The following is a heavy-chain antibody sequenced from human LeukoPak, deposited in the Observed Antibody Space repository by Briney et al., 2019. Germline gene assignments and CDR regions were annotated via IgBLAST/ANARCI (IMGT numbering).Heavy chain of an antibody. Sequence: ETLSLTCTVSGGSISSSSYYWGWIRQPPGKGLEWVSYISSSSSTIYYADSVKGRFTISRDNAKNSLYLQMNSLRAEDTAVYYCARDRGPQDFDYWGQGTLVTVSS. CDR2: ISSSSSTI. CDR1: GGSISSSS. CDR3: ARDRGPQDFDY. V-gene: IGHV3-48*01. J-gene: IGHJ4*02. D-gene: IGHD3-10*01.